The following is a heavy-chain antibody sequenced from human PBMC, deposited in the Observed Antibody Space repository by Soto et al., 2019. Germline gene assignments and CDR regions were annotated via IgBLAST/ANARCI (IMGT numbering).Heavy chain of an antibody. D-gene: IGHD2-21*02. CDR3: CGSGGYSRRGDAFDI. V-gene: IGHV4-30-2*01. Sequence: SETLSLTCAVSGGSISSGGYSWSWIRQLPGKGLEWIGYIYHSGSTYYNPSLKSRVTISVDRSKNQFSLKLSSVTAADTAGYYCCGSGGYSRRGDAFDIWGQGTMVTVSS. CDR1: GGSISSGGYS. J-gene: IGHJ3*02. CDR2: IYHSGST.